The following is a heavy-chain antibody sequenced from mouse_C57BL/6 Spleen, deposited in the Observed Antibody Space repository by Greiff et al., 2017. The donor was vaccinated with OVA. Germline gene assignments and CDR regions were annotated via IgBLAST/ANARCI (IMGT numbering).Heavy chain of an antibody. Sequence: EVKLVESGGGLVQPGGSLKLSCAASGFTFSDYYMYWVRQTPEKRLEWVAYISNGGGSTYYPDTVKGRFTISRDNAKNTLYLQMSRLKSEDTAMYYCARREYDYDEGGAMDYWGQGTSVTVSA. V-gene: IGHV5-12*01. D-gene: IGHD2-4*01. CDR2: ISNGGGST. J-gene: IGHJ4*01. CDR3: ARREYDYDEGGAMDY. CDR1: GFTFSDYY.